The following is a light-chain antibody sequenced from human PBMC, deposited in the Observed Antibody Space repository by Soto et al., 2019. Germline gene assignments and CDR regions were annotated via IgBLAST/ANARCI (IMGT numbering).Light chain of an antibody. J-gene: IGKJ1*01. Sequence: DIQMTQSPSSVSASVGDRVTITCRASQNINTYLAWYQQKPGKAPKLLIFDASSLERGGPSRFSGSGSGTEFTLIIGSLQPDDFGTYYCQQYNRYSRTFGQGTKVDIK. V-gene: IGKV1-5*01. CDR2: DAS. CDR1: QNINTY. CDR3: QQYNRYSRT.